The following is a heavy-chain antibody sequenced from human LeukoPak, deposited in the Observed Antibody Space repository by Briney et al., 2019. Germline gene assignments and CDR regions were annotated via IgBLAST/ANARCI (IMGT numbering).Heavy chain of an antibody. CDR2: ISGSGGST. J-gene: IGHJ4*01. CDR1: GFSFSDYW. D-gene: IGHD3-10*01. V-gene: IGHV3-23*01. Sequence: PGGSLRLSCVASGFSFSDYWMSWVRQAPGKGLEWVSGISGSGGSTFYADSVKGRFTISRDNSKNTDTLYLQMNNLRAEDAAIYYCAKAQDYSGSGTYAFDYWGHGTLVTVSS. CDR3: AKAQDYSGSGTYAFDY.